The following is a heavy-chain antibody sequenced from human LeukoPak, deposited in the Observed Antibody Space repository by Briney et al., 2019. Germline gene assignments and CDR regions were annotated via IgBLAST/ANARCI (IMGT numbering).Heavy chain of an antibody. J-gene: IGHJ4*02. CDR1: GFTFGDYA. D-gene: IGHD5-18*01. V-gene: IGHV3-49*03. CDR3: IRVGYSYGTKTLYFDY. CDR2: IRSKAYGGTT. Sequence: GSLRLSCTASGFTFGDYAMSWFRQAPGKGLEWVGFIRSKAYGGTTEYAASVKGRFTISRDDSKSIAYLQMNSLKTEDIAVYYCIRVGYSYGTKTLYFDYWGQGTLVTVS.